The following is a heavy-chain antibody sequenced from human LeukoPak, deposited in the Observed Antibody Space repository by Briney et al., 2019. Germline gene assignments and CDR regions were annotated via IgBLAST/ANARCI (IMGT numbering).Heavy chain of an antibody. Sequence: GGSLRLSCAASGFTFSSYAMSWVRQAPGKGLEWVSAISGSGGSTYYADSVKGRLTISRDNSKNTLYLQMNSLRAEDTAVYYCAKPNYYDSSGLGYWGQGTLVTVSS. V-gene: IGHV3-23*01. CDR3: AKPNYYDSSGLGY. CDR2: ISGSGGST. J-gene: IGHJ4*02. CDR1: GFTFSSYA. D-gene: IGHD3-22*01.